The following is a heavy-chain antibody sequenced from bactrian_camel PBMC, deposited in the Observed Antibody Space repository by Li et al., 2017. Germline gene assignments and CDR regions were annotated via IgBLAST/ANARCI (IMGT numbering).Heavy chain of an antibody. Sequence: QVQLVESGGGSVQAGGSLRLSCVASGYIPSKYSMGWFRQPPGKEREGVACVNTLPSTRYADSVKGRFTISKDNAKNTLYLEMNSLKPEDTAMYYCAATRTIWNPCPISRAEYYYWGQGTQVTVS. D-gene: IGHD3*01. CDR1: GYIPSKYS. V-gene: IGHV3S53*01. CDR2: VNTLPST. J-gene: IGHJ4*01. CDR3: AATRTIWNPCPISRAEYYY.